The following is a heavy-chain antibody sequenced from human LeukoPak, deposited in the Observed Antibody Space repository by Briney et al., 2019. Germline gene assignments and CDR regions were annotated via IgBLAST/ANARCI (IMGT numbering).Heavy chain of an antibody. Sequence: SVKVSCKASGGTFSSFAISWVRQAPGQGLEWMGGIIPIFGTADYEQMFQGRVTITTDESTSTAYMELSSLRSGDTAVYYCARGGARYSGSSPNWFDYWGQGTLVTVSS. CDR2: IIPIFGTA. J-gene: IGHJ4*02. CDR3: ARGGARYSGSSPNWFDY. CDR1: GGTFSSFA. V-gene: IGHV1-69*05. D-gene: IGHD1-26*01.